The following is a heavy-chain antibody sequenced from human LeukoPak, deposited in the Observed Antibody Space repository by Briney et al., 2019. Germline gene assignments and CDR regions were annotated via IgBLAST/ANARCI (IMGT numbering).Heavy chain of an antibody. CDR1: GDSISSSSYY. V-gene: IGHV4-39*07. D-gene: IGHD4-17*01. Sequence: SETLSLTCTVSGDSISSSSYYWGWIRQPPGRGLEWIGRIYTSGSTNYNPSLKSRVTMSVDTSKNQFSLKLSSVTAADTAVYYCARESGDYVGDAFDIWGQGTMVTVSS. CDR3: ARESGDYVGDAFDI. J-gene: IGHJ3*02. CDR2: IYTSGST.